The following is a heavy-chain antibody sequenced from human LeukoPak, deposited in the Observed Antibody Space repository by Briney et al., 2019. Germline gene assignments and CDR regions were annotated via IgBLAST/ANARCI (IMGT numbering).Heavy chain of an antibody. CDR3: ARESPPTYGDYQFEDY. Sequence: ASVKVSCKASGYTFTGYYMHWVRQAPGQGLEWMGWVNPNSGGTNYAQKFQGRVTMTRDTSISTAYMELSRLRSDDTAVYYCARESPPTYGDYQFEDYWGQGTLVTVSS. V-gene: IGHV1-2*02. J-gene: IGHJ4*02. CDR1: GYTFTGYY. CDR2: VNPNSGGT. D-gene: IGHD4-17*01.